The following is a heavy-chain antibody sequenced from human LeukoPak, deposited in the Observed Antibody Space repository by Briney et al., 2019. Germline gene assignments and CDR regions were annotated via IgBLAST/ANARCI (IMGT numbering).Heavy chain of an antibody. Sequence: PSETLSLTCAVYGGSFSGYYWSWIRQPPGKGLEWVSSISSSSSYIYYADSVKGRFTISRDNAKNSLYLQMNSLRAEDTAVYYCARDRSLYYYDSSGYYYPHWGQGTLVTVSS. D-gene: IGHD3-22*01. CDR3: ARDRSLYYYDSSGYYYPH. CDR2: ISSSSSYI. J-gene: IGHJ4*02. V-gene: IGHV3-21*01. CDR1: GGSFSGYY.